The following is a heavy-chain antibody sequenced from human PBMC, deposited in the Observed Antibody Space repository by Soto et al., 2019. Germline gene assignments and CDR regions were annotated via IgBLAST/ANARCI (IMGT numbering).Heavy chain of an antibody. D-gene: IGHD2-15*01. CDR1: GGSISSYY. CDR2: IYYSGST. V-gene: IGHV4-59*01. J-gene: IGHJ6*02. CDR3: ARARPYCSGGSCYYYYGMDV. Sequence: SETLSLTCTVSGGSISSYYWSWIRQPPGKGLEWIGYIYYSGSTNYNPSLKSRVTISVDTSKNQFSLKLSSVTAADTAVYYCARARPYCSGGSCYYYYGMDVWGQGTTVTVSS.